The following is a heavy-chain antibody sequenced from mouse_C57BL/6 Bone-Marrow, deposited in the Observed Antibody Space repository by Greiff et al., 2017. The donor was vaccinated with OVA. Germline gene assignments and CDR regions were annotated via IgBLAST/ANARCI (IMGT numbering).Heavy chain of an antibody. V-gene: IGHV14-3*01. CDR3: ARANFGSSFYAMDY. Sequence: VQLQQSVAELVRPGASVKLSCTASGFNIKNTYMHWVKQRPEQGLEWIGRIDPANDNTKYAPKFQGKATMTADTSSTTAYLQLSSLSSEDTAVDCCARANFGSSFYAMDYWGQGTSVTVSS. CDR2: IDPANDNT. CDR1: GFNIKNTY. J-gene: IGHJ4*01. D-gene: IGHD1-1*01.